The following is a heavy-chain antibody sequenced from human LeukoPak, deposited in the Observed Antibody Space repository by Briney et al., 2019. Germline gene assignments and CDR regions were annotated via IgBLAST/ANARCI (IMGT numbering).Heavy chain of an antibody. CDR2: MYYSGST. D-gene: IGHD1-14*01. V-gene: IGHV4-39*07. Sequence: SETLSLTCTVSGGSISNSSYYWGWIRQPPGKGLEWIGSMYYSGSTYYNPPLKSRVTISVDTSKNQFSLKLSSVTAADTAVYYCARDPRTGVDPWGQGTLVTVPS. CDR1: GGSISNSSYY. CDR3: ARDPRTGVDP. J-gene: IGHJ5*02.